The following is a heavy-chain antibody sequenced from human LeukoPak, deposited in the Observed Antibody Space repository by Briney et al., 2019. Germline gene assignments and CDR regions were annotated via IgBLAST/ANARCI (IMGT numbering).Heavy chain of an antibody. D-gene: IGHD3-22*01. V-gene: IGHV3-33*01. CDR1: GFTVSSYG. CDR2: IWYDGSIT. Sequence: GGSLRLSCAASGFTVSSYGMHWVRQAPGKGLGWVAVIWYDGSITYYADSVKGRFSISRDNSQNTLSLQMNSLRAGDTALYYCARVGSSGYYYGMDVWGQGTRVTVSS. J-gene: IGHJ6*02. CDR3: ARVGSSGYYYGMDV.